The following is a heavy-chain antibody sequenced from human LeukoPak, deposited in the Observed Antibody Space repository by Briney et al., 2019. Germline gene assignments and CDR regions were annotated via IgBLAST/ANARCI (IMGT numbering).Heavy chain of an antibody. J-gene: IGHJ4*02. Sequence: PGGSLRLSCAASGFTFSSYAMSWVRQAPGKGLEWVSAISGSGGSRYYADSVKGRFTISRDNSKNTLYLQMNSLRAEDTAVYYCAKSPNPYDSSGYVYWGQGTLVTVSS. CDR1: GFTFSSYA. D-gene: IGHD3-22*01. CDR2: ISGSGGSR. CDR3: AKSPNPYDSSGYVY. V-gene: IGHV3-23*01.